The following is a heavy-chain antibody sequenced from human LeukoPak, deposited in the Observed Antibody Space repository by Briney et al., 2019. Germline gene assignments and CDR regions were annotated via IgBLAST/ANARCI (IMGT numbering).Heavy chain of an antibody. Sequence: GGSLRLSCAASGSTFSGYAMSWVRQAPGKGLEWVSAISGSGGSTYYADSVKGRFTISRDNSKNTLYLQMNSLRAEDTAVYYCAKEYSSGWSWEDFQHWGQGTLVTVSS. J-gene: IGHJ1*01. CDR3: AKEYSSGWSWEDFQH. V-gene: IGHV3-23*01. CDR1: GSTFSGYA. CDR2: ISGSGGST. D-gene: IGHD6-19*01.